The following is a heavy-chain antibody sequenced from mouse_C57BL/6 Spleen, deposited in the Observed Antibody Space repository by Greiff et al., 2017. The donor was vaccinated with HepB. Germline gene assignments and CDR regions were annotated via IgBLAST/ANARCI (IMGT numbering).Heavy chain of an antibody. D-gene: IGHD1-1*01. J-gene: IGHJ2*01. Sequence: VQLQQSGPELVKPGASVKISCKAFGYSFTGYYMHWVKQSSEKSLEWIGEINPSTGGTSYNQKFKGKATLTVDKSSSTAYMQLKSLTSEDSAVYYCARYYGSSYGYWGQGTTLTVSS. CDR1: GYSFTGYY. CDR3: ARYYGSSYGY. CDR2: INPSTGGT. V-gene: IGHV1-43*01.